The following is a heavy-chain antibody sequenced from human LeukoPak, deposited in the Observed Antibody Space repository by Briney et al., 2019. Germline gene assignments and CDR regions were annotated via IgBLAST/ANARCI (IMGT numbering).Heavy chain of an antibody. CDR3: ARGRRTSQYFYDSSTYFDY. CDR1: GYSISTDYY. V-gene: IGHV4-38-2*01. J-gene: IGHJ4*02. CDR2: IYHSGTT. Sequence: SETLSLTCAVSGYSISTDYYWGWIRPPPGKGLEWIGNIYHSGTTYYNPSLNSRVTISVDTANNQFSLRLSSVTAADTAVYYCARGRRTSQYFYDSSTYFDYWGQGTLVTVSS. D-gene: IGHD3-22*01.